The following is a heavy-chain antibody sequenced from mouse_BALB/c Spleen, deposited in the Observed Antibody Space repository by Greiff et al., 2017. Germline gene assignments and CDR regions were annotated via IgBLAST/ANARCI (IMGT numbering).Heavy chain of an antibody. Sequence: VQLKQSGPELVKPGASVKISCKASGYTFTDYNMHWVKQSHGKSLEWIGYIYPYNGGTGYNQKFKSKATLTVDNSSSTAYMELRSLTSEDSAVYYCARCYDYDLYYYAMDYWGQGTSVTVSS. D-gene: IGHD2-4*01. CDR1: GYTFTDYN. J-gene: IGHJ4*01. V-gene: IGHV1S29*02. CDR2: IYPYNGGT. CDR3: ARCYDYDLYYYAMDY.